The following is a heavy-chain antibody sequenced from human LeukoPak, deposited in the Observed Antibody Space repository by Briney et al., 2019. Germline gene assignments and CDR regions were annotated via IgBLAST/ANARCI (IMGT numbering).Heavy chain of an antibody. Sequence: GRSLRLSCAASGFTFDDYAMHWVRQAPGKGLEWVSGISWNSGSIGYADSVKGRFTISRDNSKNTLYLQMSSLRAEDTAIYYCAKGWNDGYWGQGTLVTVSS. CDR3: AKGWNDGY. D-gene: IGHD1-1*01. CDR2: ISWNSGSI. J-gene: IGHJ4*02. CDR1: GFTFDDYA. V-gene: IGHV3-9*01.